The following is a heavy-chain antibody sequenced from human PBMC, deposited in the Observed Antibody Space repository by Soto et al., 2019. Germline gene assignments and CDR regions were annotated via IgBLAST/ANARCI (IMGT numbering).Heavy chain of an antibody. CDR2: IWYDGSNK. Sequence: QVQLVESGGGVVQPGRSLRLSCAASGFTFSSYGMHWVRQAPGKGLEWVAGIWYDGSNKYDADSVKGRFTSSRDNSKNTLYLQMNSLRAEDTAVYYCARDGVEYYYGSGSYYYGMDVWGQGTTVTVSS. V-gene: IGHV3-33*01. D-gene: IGHD3-10*01. J-gene: IGHJ6*02. CDR3: ARDGVEYYYGSGSYYYGMDV. CDR1: GFTFSSYG.